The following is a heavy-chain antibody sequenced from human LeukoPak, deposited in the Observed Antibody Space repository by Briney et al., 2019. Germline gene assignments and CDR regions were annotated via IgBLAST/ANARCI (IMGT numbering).Heavy chain of an antibody. CDR1: GFTFSSYE. J-gene: IGHJ4*02. V-gene: IGHV3-48*03. D-gene: IGHD2-2*01. Sequence: PGGSLRLSCAASGFTFSSYEMNWVRQAPGKGLEWVSYISSSGSTIYYADSVKGRFTISRDNSKNTLYLQMNSLRAEDTAVYYCAKGYCSSTSCLKTDWGQGALVTVSS. CDR3: AKGYCSSTSCLKTD. CDR2: ISSSGSTI.